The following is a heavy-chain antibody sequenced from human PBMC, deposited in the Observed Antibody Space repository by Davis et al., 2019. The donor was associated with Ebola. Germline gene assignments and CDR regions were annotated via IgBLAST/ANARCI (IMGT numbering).Heavy chain of an antibody. D-gene: IGHD3-22*01. J-gene: IGHJ4*02. Sequence: ASVKVSCKASGYTFTSYGISWVRQAPGQGLEWMGWISAYNGNTNYAQKLPGRVTMTTDTSTSTAYMELRSLRSDDTAVYYCARAPGYYDSSGYPYYFDYWGQGTLVTVSS. CDR2: ISAYNGNT. V-gene: IGHV1-18*01. CDR1: GYTFTSYG. CDR3: ARAPGYYDSSGYPYYFDY.